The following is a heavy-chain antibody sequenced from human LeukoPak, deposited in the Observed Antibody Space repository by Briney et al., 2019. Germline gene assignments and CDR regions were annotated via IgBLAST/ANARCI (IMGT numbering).Heavy chain of an antibody. CDR2: ISSSGNTI. Sequence: GGSLRLSCAASGFTFSSYEMNWVRQAPGKGLEWVSYISSSGNTIYYADFVKGRFTISRDNAKNSLYLQMNSLRAEDTGVYYCARDHGDNPAHWGQGTLVTVSS. CDR1: GFTFSSYE. V-gene: IGHV3-48*03. D-gene: IGHD4-17*01. J-gene: IGHJ4*02. CDR3: ARDHGDNPAH.